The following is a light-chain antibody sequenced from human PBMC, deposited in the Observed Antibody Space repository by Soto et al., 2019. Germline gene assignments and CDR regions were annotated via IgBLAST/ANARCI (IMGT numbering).Light chain of an antibody. CDR2: AAS. V-gene: IGKV3-20*01. J-gene: IGKJ3*01. Sequence: EIVLTQSPGTLSLSPGERATLSCRASQSFSSSYLAWYQQKPGQAPRLLIYAASSRATGIPDRFSGSESGTDFTLTISRLEPEDFAVYYCQQYGSSPRITFGPGTKVDI. CDR1: QSFSSSY. CDR3: QQYGSSPRIT.